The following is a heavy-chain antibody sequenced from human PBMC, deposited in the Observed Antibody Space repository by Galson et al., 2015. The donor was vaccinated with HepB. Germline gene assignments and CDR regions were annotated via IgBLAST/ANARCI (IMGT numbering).Heavy chain of an antibody. D-gene: IGHD2-2*01. V-gene: IGHV3-21*01. CDR3: ARPKGYCSSTSCYEFWY. Sequence: SLRLSCAAPGLTFSSYSMNWVRQAPGKGLEWVSSISSSSSYIYYADSVKGRFTISRDNAKNSLYLQMNSLRAEDTAVYYCARPKGYCSSTSCYEFWYWGQGTLVTVSS. J-gene: IGHJ4*02. CDR2: ISSSSSYI. CDR1: GLTFSSYS.